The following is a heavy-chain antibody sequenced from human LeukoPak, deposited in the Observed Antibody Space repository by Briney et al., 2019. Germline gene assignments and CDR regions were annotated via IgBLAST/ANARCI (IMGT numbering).Heavy chain of an antibody. V-gene: IGHV1-69*13. CDR1: GGTFSSYA. J-gene: IGHJ5*02. D-gene: IGHD3-10*01. CDR2: IIPIFGTA. Sequence: SVKVSCKASGGTFSSYAISWVRQAPGQGLEWIGGIIPIFGTANYAQKFQGRVTITADESTSTAYMELSSLRSEDTAVYYCARVVRDVVGHNWFDPWGQGTLVTVSS. CDR3: ARVVRDVVGHNWFDP.